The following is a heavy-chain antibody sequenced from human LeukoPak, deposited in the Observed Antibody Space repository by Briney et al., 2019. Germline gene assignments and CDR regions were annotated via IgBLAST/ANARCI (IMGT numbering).Heavy chain of an antibody. CDR2: ICYRGSA. V-gene: IGHV4-39*01. J-gene: IGHJ6*03. Sequence: SETLSLTCTVSGGSISSSGYYWDWIRQPPGKGLEWIVSICYRGSAYYNPSLKSRVTISVDTSNNQFSLKLNSVTAADTAVYYCARRDAYYYHMDVWGKGTTVTVSS. CDR1: GGSISSSGYY. CDR3: ARRDAYYYHMDV.